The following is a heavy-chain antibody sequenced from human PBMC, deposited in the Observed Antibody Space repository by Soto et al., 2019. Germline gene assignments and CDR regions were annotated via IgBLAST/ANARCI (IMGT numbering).Heavy chain of an antibody. CDR3: AKAACSGGSCYSDY. V-gene: IGHV3-23*01. Sequence: EVQLLESGGGLVQPGGSLRLSCAASGFTFSSYAMSWVRPAPGKWLEWVSTISGGGGSTYYADSVKGRFTISRDNSKNTLSLQMNSLRAEDTAVYYCAKAACSGGSCYSDYWGQGTLVTVSS. CDR2: ISGGGGST. CDR1: GFTFSSYA. D-gene: IGHD2-15*01. J-gene: IGHJ4*02.